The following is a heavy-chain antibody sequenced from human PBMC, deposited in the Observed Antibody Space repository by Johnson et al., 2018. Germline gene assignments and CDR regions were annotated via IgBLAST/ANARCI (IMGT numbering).Heavy chain of an antibody. CDR3: AREKGDDGAFDI. D-gene: IGHD2-21*02. V-gene: IGHV3-21*01. J-gene: IGHJ3*02. CDR1: GFSFSSYA. Sequence: VQLVQSGGALVQPGGSLRLSCEASGFSFSSYAMTWVRQAPGEGLEWVSSLNSRNNYIYYADSLKGRFTITRDNAKNSLFLQMDSLRAEDTAVYYCAREKGDDGAFDIWGQGTMVTVSS. CDR2: LNSRNNYI.